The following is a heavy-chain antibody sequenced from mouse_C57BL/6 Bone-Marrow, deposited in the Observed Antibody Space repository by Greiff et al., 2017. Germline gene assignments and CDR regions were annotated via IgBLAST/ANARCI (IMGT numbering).Heavy chain of an antibody. Sequence: VQLQQSGAELARPGASVKLSCKASGYTFTSYGISWVKQRTGQGLEWIGEIYPRSGNTYYNEKFKGKATLTADKSSSTAYMELRSLTSADSAVYFCSRWGYCYYYAMDYWGQGTSVTVSS. CDR3: SRWGYCYYYAMDY. CDR2: IYPRSGNT. D-gene: IGHD2-3*01. V-gene: IGHV1-81*01. CDR1: GYTFTSYG. J-gene: IGHJ4*01.